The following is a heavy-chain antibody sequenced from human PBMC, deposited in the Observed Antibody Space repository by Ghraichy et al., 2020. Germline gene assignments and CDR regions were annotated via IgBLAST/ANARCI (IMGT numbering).Heavy chain of an antibody. CDR3: AIQLWSPNWFDP. Sequence: SETLSLTCAVYGGSFSGYYWSWIRQPPGKGLEWIGEINHSGSTNYNPSLKSRVTISVDTSKNQFSLKLSSVTAADTAVYYCAIQLWSPNWFDPWGQGTLVTVSS. V-gene: IGHV4-34*01. J-gene: IGHJ5*02. CDR1: GGSFSGYY. CDR2: INHSGST. D-gene: IGHD5-18*01.